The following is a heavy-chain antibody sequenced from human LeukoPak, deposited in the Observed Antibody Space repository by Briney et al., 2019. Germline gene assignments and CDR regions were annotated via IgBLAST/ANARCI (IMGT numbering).Heavy chain of an antibody. CDR3: AKDRSYYDGSGYPLDY. V-gene: IGHV3-23*01. J-gene: IGHJ4*02. Sequence: GGSLRLSCAASGFTFSGYAMSWVRQAPGRGLEWVSVISGSGGTTDYADSVKGRFTISRDNSRNTLYLQMNSLRAYDTAVYTCAKDRSYYDGSGYPLDYWGQGTLVTVSS. D-gene: IGHD3-22*01. CDR2: ISGSGGTT. CDR1: GFTFSGYA.